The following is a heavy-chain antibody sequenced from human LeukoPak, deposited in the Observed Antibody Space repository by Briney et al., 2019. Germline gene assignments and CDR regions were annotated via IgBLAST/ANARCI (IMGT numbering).Heavy chain of an antibody. D-gene: IGHD6-19*01. CDR3: AKDNRRHYTSGPNPDSLH. CDR1: GFTFNDSY. V-gene: IGHV3-11*06. Sequence: GGSLRLSCAASGFTFNDSYMSWIRQAPGKGLEWLPYISSHSISTNYADSVKGRFTSSRDNAKNSLYLQMNSLRAEDTAVYYCAKDNRRHYTSGPNPDSLHWGQGALVTVSS. J-gene: IGHJ4*02. CDR2: ISSHSIST.